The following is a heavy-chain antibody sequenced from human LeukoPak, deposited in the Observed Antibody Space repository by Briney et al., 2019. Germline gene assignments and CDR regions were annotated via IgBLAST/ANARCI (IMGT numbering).Heavy chain of an antibody. CDR3: ARGEGPYSNYGY. CDR1: GGSFSGYY. D-gene: IGHD4-11*01. J-gene: IGHJ4*02. V-gene: IGHV4-34*01. CDR2: INHSGST. Sequence: PSETLSHTCAVYGGSFSGYYWSWIRQPPGKGLEWIGEINHSGSTNYNPSLKSRVTISVDTSKNQFSLKLSSVTAADTAVYYCARGEGPYSNYGYWGQGTLVTVSS.